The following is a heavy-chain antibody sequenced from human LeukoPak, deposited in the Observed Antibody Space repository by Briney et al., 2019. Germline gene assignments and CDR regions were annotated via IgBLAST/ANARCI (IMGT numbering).Heavy chain of an antibody. CDR1: GFTFSSYA. V-gene: IGHV3-23*01. CDR3: AKARDYDYVWGSYRPYYFDY. Sequence: GGSLRLSCAASGFTFSSYAMSWVRQAPGKGLEWVSAISGSGGSTYYADSVKGRFTTSRDNSKNTLYLQMNSLRAEDTAVYYCAKARDYDYVWGSYRPYYFDYWGQGTLVTVSS. J-gene: IGHJ4*02. CDR2: ISGSGGST. D-gene: IGHD3-16*02.